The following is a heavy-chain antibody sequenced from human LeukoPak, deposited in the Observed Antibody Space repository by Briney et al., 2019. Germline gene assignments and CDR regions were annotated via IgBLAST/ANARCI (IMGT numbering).Heavy chain of an antibody. V-gene: IGHV1-8*03. Sequence: ASVKVSCKASGYSFASYDINWVRQATGQGLEWMGWMNPNSGHTGYAQKFQGRATITMSTSISTAYMELSSLTSEDTAVYYCARGPYTHYHSSGGYYNWFDPWGQGTLVTVSS. CDR2: MNPNSGHT. J-gene: IGHJ5*02. CDR3: ARGPYTHYHSSGGYYNWFDP. CDR1: GYSFASYD. D-gene: IGHD3-22*01.